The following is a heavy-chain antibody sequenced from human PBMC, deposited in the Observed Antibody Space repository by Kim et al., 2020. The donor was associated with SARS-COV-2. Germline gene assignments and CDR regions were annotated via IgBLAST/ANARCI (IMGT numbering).Heavy chain of an antibody. J-gene: IGHJ6*02. Sequence: SETLSLTCTVSRGSIGSGGYYWSWIRQYPEKGLEWIGHIYDSGSAHYNPSLKSRLRISVDTSKNQFSLTLTAVTAADTAVYYCARAPQHFGMDVLGQGTT. D-gene: IGHD2-2*01. CDR1: RGSIGSGGYY. CDR3: ARAPQHFGMDV. CDR2: IYDSGSA. V-gene: IGHV4-31*03.